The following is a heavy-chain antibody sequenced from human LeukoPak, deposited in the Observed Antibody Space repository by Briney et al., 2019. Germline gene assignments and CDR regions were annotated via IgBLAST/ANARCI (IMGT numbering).Heavy chain of an antibody. CDR2: IYPGDSDT. D-gene: IGHD3-16*01. J-gene: IGHJ3*02. CDR1: GYSFTSYW. V-gene: IGHV5-51*01. Sequence: GESLKISFKGSGYSFTSYWIGWVRPMPGKGVEWMGIIYPGDSDTRYSPSFQGQVTISADKSITTAYLQWSSLKASDTAMYYCARPQTVGAFDIWGQGTMVTVSS. CDR3: ARPQTVGAFDI.